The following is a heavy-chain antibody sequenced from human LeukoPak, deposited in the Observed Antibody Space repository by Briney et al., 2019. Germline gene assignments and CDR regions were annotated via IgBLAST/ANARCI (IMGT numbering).Heavy chain of an antibody. D-gene: IGHD6-19*01. V-gene: IGHV1-3*03. CDR3: ARAVKYRSGPLTDLLPYYFDY. CDR2: INTGNGNT. J-gene: IGHJ4*02. Sequence: ASVKVSCKASGYIFTSHAMHWVRQAPGQRLEWMGWINTGNGNTKYSQEFQGRVTITRDTSANTAYMELSSLRPEDMAVYYCARAVKYRSGPLTDLLPYYFDYWGQGTLVTVSS. CDR1: GYIFTSHA.